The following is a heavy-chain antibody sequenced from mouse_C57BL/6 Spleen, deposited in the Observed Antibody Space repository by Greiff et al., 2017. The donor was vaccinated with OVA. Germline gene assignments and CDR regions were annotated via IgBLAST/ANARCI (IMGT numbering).Heavy chain of an antibody. V-gene: IGHV1-26*01. CDR2: INPNNGGT. D-gene: IGHD4-1*01. CDR3: AREEAGTSSFDY. J-gene: IGHJ2*01. CDR1: GYTFTDYY. Sequence: VQLQQPGPELVKPGASVKISCKASGYTFTDYYMNWVKQSHGKSLEWIGGINPNNGGTSYNQKFKGKATLTVDKSSSTAYLELRSLTSEDSAVYYYAREEAGTSSFDYWGQGTTLTVSA.